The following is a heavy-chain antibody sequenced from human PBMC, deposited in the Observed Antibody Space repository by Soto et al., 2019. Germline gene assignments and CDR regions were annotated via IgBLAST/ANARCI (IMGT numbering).Heavy chain of an antibody. D-gene: IGHD5-18*01. CDR1: GGSISSGDYY. V-gene: IGHV4-30-4*02. J-gene: IGHJ4*02. CDR3: ARAGYSYGTGDY. CDR2: IYYSGST. Sequence: SDTLSRTSTVSGGSISSGDYYWSWIRQPPGKGLEWIGYIYYSGSTYYNPSLKSRVTISVDTSKNQFSLKLSSVTATDTAVYYCARAGYSYGTGDYWGQGTLVTVSS.